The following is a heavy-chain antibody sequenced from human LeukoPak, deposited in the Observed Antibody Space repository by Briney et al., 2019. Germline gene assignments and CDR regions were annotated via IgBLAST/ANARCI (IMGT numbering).Heavy chain of an antibody. V-gene: IGHV3-64D*08. CDR3: VTDLDLSPPIDS. J-gene: IGHJ4*02. CDR2: ISSHGGAT. CDR1: GFTFSSYV. Sequence: GGSLRLSCSVSGFTFSSYVMHWVRQAPGGGLEYVSAISSHGGATYYADSVKGRFIISRDNSKNTLYLQMTSLRTEDTAVYYCVTDLDLSPPIDSWGQGTLVTVSS.